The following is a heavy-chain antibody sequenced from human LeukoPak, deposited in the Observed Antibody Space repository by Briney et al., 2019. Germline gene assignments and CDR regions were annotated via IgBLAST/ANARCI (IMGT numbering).Heavy chain of an antibody. CDR1: GGTFSSYA. Sequence: SVKVSCKASGGTFSSYAISWVRQAPGQGLEWMGGIIPIFGTANYAQKFQGRVTNTADESTSTAYMELSSLRSEDTAVYYCARDRTRNNWDYDWFDPWGQGTLVTVSS. CDR2: IIPIFGTA. J-gene: IGHJ5*02. V-gene: IGHV1-69*13. D-gene: IGHD1-7*01. CDR3: ARDRTRNNWDYDWFDP.